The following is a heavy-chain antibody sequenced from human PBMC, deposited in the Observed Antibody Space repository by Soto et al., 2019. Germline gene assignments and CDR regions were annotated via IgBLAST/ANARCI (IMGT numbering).Heavy chain of an antibody. J-gene: IGHJ6*02. D-gene: IGHD1-1*01. CDR2: VSHVDDNK. CDR3: ARGNMDV. Sequence: VQLVESGGGVVQPGRSLRLSCAASGFTFNLFTFHWVRQAPGRGLEWVSVVSHVDDNKYYADSVRGRFTISRDNSKKKLYLQMNMIRADDKALYYCARGNMDVCGQGTTVTVCS. V-gene: IGHV3-30-3*01. CDR1: GFTFNLFT.